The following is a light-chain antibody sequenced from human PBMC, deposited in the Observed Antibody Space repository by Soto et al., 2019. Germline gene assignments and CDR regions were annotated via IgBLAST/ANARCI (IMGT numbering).Light chain of an antibody. V-gene: IGLV1-40*01. CDR2: GNS. CDR1: SSNIGAGYD. CDR3: QSYDSSLSGWGV. J-gene: IGLJ1*01. Sequence: QSVLTQPPSVSGAPVQRVTISCTGSSSNIGAGYDVHWYQQLPGTAPKLLIYGNSNRPSGVPDRFSGSKSGTSASLAITGLQAEDEADYYCQSYDSSLSGWGVFGTGTKVTVL.